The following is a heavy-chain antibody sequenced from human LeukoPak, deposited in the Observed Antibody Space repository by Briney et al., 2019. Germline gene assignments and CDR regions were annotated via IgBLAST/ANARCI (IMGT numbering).Heavy chain of an antibody. CDR1: DDSISDYY. J-gene: IGHJ4*02. CDR3: TRGAGWLIDY. Sequence: SETLSLTCTVSDDSISDYYRGWIRQPPGKGLEWIGYIHDSGTSTYNLSLKSRVTTSADTSKNQFSLKLNSMTTADTAVYYCTRGAGWLIDYWGQGILVTVSS. CDR2: IHDSGTS. V-gene: IGHV4-59*01. D-gene: IGHD3-16*01.